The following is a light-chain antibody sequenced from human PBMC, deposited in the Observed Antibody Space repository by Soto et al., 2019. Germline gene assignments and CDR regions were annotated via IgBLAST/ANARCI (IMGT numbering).Light chain of an antibody. J-gene: IGKJ4*01. CDR1: QSVSSSS. Sequence: EIVLTQSPGTLSLSSGQRATLSFRASQSVSSSSLAWYQQRPGQAPRLLIYGASSRATGIPDRFSGSGSGTDFTLTISRLEPEDFAVYYCQQYGSSPLTFGGGTKVDIK. CDR3: QQYGSSPLT. CDR2: GAS. V-gene: IGKV3-20*01.